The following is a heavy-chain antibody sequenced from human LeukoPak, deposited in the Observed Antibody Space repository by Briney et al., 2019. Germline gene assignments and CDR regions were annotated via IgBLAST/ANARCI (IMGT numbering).Heavy chain of an antibody. V-gene: IGHV5-51*01. CDR1: GYSFTSYW. CDR2: IYPGDFDT. D-gene: IGHD3-22*01. J-gene: IGHJ1*01. CDR3: ARRQYYYDSSGYYYGYFQH. Sequence: GESLKIPCKGSGYSFTSYWIGWVRQMPGKGLEWMGIIYPGDFDTRYSPSFQGQVTISADKSISTAYLQWSSLKASDTAMYYCARRQYYYDSSGYYYGYFQHWGQGTLVTVSS.